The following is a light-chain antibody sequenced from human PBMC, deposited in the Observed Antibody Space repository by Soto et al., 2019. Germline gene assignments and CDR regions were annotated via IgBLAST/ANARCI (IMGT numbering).Light chain of an antibody. CDR3: QQYYSTPRT. V-gene: IGKV4-1*01. CDR1: QSVLNNSNNKNY. Sequence: DIVMTQSPDSLAVSLGERATINCRSSQSVLNNSNNKNYLAWYQQKEGQPPNLLIYWASTREFEVLDRYSVSGSWTDFTLTISSLQGEDVAVYYCQQYYSTPRTFGQGTKVEIK. CDR2: WAS. J-gene: IGKJ1*01.